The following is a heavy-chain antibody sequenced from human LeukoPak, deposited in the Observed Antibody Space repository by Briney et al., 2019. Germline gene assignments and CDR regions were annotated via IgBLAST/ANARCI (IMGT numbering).Heavy chain of an antibody. V-gene: IGHV3-11*06. CDR3: ARGHYKAVAGNGMDV. CDR2: ISSSSSYT. Sequence: GGSLRLSCAASGFTFSDYYMSWIRQAPGKGLEWVSYISSSSSYTNYADSVKGRFTISRDNAKSSLYLQMNSLRAEDTAVYYCARGHYKAVAGNGMDVWGKGTTVTVSS. CDR1: GFTFSDYY. D-gene: IGHD6-19*01. J-gene: IGHJ6*04.